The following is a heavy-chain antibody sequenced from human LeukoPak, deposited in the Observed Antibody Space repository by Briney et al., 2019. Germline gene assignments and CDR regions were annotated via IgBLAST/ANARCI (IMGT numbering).Heavy chain of an antibody. CDR3: ARVSTPHYYGSGSPTRRFDY. D-gene: IGHD3-10*01. J-gene: IGHJ4*02. Sequence: ASVKVSCKASGNTFAGYYVHWVRQAPGQGLEWMGWISAYNGNTNYPQKFQGRVTMTTDTSTSTAYMELRSLRSDDTAVYYCARVSTPHYYGSGSPTRRFDYWGQGTLVTVSS. CDR1: GNTFAGYY. CDR2: ISAYNGNT. V-gene: IGHV1-18*04.